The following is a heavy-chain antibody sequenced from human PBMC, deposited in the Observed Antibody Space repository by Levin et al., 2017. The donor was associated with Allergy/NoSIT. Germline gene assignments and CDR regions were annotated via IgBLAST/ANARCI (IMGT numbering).Heavy chain of an antibody. V-gene: IGHV3-64D*06. J-gene: IGHJ4*02. Sequence: GGSLRLSCSASGFTFSSYAMHWVRQAPGKGLEYVSAISSNGGSTYYADSVKGRFTISRDNSKNTLYLQMSSLRAEDTAVYYCVKDRDGYSGYVWSTFDYWGQGTLVTVSS. CDR2: ISSNGGST. CDR3: VKDRDGYSGYVWSTFDY. D-gene: IGHD5-12*01. CDR1: GFTFSSYA.